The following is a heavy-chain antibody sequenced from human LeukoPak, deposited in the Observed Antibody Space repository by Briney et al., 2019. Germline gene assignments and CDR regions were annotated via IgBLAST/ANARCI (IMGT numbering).Heavy chain of an antibody. CDR2: IYTSGST. V-gene: IGHV4-4*09. CDR3: ARHYDFWSGYYYMDV. Sequence: SETLSLPCTVSGGSISSYYWSWIRQPPGKGLEWIGYIYTSGSTNYNPSLKSRVTISVDTSKNQFSLKLSSVTAADTAVYYCARHYDFWSGYYYMDVWGKGTTVTVSS. D-gene: IGHD3-3*01. CDR1: GGSISSYY. J-gene: IGHJ6*03.